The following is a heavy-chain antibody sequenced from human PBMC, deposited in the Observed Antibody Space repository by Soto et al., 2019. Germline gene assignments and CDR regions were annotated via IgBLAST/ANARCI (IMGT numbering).Heavy chain of an antibody. J-gene: IGHJ4*02. D-gene: IGHD1-26*01. Sequence: SDTLSITCNIYDGSTNSILYQWVSFRQPPGKGLEWIGNVYYNGNTYYNASLKSRLTISVDTSNNQFSLKVKSATAADTAVYFCARLSGSYNDRYFDNWGQGTLVT. CDR2: VYYNGNT. V-gene: IGHV4-39*01. CDR3: ARLSGSYNDRYFDN. CDR1: DGSTNSILYQ.